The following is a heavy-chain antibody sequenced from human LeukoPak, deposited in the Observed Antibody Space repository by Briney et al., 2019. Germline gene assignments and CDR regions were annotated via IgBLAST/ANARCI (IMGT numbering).Heavy chain of an antibody. CDR3: AKDLGWRFGELLRRYFDY. V-gene: IGHV3-7*03. J-gene: IGHJ4*02. D-gene: IGHD3-10*01. Sequence: GGSLRLSCAASGFTFSSYWMSWVRQAPGKGLGWVANIKQDGSEKYYVDSVKGRFTISRDNAKNSLYLQMNSLRAEDTAVYYCAKDLGWRFGELLRRYFDYWGQGTLVTVSS. CDR1: GFTFSSYW. CDR2: IKQDGSEK.